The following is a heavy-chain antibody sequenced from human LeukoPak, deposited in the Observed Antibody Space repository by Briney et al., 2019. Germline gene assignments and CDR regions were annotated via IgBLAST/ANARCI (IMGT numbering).Heavy chain of an antibody. D-gene: IGHD3-9*01. J-gene: IGHJ4*02. CDR3: ASDILTGYYVFAY. V-gene: IGHV3-66*01. CDR2: IYSGGNT. Sequence: GGSLRLSCAVSGFTVSSNYMSWVRQAPGKALEWVSVIYSGGNTYYADSVKGRFTISRDNSKNTLYLQMNSLRAEDTAVYYCASDILTGYYVFAYWGQGTLVTVSS. CDR1: GFTVSSNY.